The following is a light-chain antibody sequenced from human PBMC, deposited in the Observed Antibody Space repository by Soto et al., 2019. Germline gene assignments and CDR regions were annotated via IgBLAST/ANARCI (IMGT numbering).Light chain of an antibody. CDR3: QQYGNSPPAT. CDR1: QSVSSNY. J-gene: IGKJ4*01. CDR2: GAS. Sequence: EIVLTQSPGTLSLSPGERATLSCRASQSVSSNYLAWYQQKPGQAARLLIYGASSRATGAPDRFSGSGSGTDFTLTISRLEPEDFALYYCQQYGNSPPATFGGGTKVEIK. V-gene: IGKV3-20*01.